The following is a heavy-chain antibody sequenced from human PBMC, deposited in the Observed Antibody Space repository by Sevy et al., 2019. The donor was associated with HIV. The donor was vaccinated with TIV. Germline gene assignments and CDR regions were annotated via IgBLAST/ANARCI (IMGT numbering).Heavy chain of an antibody. Sequence: GESLKISCKPSGYTFTTYGISWVRQAPGQGLEWMGWISTYNGNTNYAQKFQGRVTMTRDTSTRTAYMELRSLRSDDTAVYYCARKRNLGEPSGPWGQGTLVTVSS. J-gene: IGHJ5*02. D-gene: IGHD3-16*01. V-gene: IGHV1-18*01. CDR2: ISTYNGNT. CDR1: GYTFTTYG. CDR3: ARKRNLGEPSGP.